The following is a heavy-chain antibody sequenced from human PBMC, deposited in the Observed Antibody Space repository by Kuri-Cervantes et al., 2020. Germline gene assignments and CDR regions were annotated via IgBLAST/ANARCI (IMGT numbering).Heavy chain of an antibody. J-gene: IGHJ5*02. CDR1: GFTFSSYG. CDR2: IRYDGSNK. CDR3: XGGPQCMVGXXLNWLDP. D-gene: IGHD1-26*01. V-gene: IGHV3-30*02. Sequence: GGSLRLSCAASGFTFSSYGMHWVRQAPGKGLEWVAFIRYDGSNKYYADSVKGRFTISRDNAKNSLYLQMNRLRAEDTAVYYCXGGPQCMVGXXLNWLDPWGQGTLVTVSS.